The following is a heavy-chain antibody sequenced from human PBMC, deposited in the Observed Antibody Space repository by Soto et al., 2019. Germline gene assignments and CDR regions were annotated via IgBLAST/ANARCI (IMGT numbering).Heavy chain of an antibody. V-gene: IGHV3-33*01. D-gene: IGHD1-7*01. J-gene: IGHJ4*02. CDR2: IWYDGSYK. Sequence: QVQLVESGGGVVQPGRSLRLSCAASGFTFNNYGMHWVRQAPGKGLEWVAVIWYDGSYKYNADSVKGRFTISRDTSKNTLYLQMNSLRGEDTDVYHCARGNWNYGYFDYWGQGTLVTVSS. CDR3: ARGNWNYGYFDY. CDR1: GFTFNNYG.